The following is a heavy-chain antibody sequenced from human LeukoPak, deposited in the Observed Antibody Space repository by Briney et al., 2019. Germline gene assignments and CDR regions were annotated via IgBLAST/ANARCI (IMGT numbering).Heavy chain of an antibody. V-gene: IGHV3-9*01. CDR1: GFTFDDYA. CDR3: AKDHYDILTGPGR. D-gene: IGHD3-9*01. Sequence: GRSLRLSCAASGFTFDDYAMHWVRQAPGKGLEWVSGISWNSGSIGYADSVKGRFTISRDNAKNSLYLQMNSLRAEDTALYYCAKDHYDILTGPGRWGQGTLVTVSS. CDR2: ISWNSGSI. J-gene: IGHJ4*02.